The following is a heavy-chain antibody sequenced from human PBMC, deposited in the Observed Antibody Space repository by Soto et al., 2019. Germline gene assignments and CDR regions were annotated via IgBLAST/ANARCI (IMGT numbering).Heavy chain of an antibody. CDR3: ATSYCSIECQPNRAFYCFVWDV. Sequence: QVQLVQSGAEVRKPGSSVKVSCRASGGTFSDFTVTWVRQAPGQGLEWEGGIIPILEATKYAQTFQGRVTFTPDELTSTVFLELSSLRSEETSVYFYATSYCSIECQPNRAFYCFVWDVWGQGTRVTVSS. CDR1: GGTFSDFT. V-gene: IGHV1-69*16. D-gene: IGHD2-2*01. J-gene: IGHJ6*02. CDR2: IIPILEAT.